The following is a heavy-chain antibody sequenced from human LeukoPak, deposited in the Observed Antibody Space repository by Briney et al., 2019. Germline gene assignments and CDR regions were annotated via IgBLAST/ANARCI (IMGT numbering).Heavy chain of an antibody. V-gene: IGHV1-46*01. D-gene: IGHD6-19*01. CDR1: GYSFTSHY. Sequence: AASVKVSCKASGYSFTSHYIHWLRQAPGQGLEWMGIINPSGGSTDYAQKFQGRVTMTRDASTSTVYMELSSLRFEDTAVYYCARDWGIEGRDIPVAGRSDYYFGLDVWGPGTTVTVSS. CDR3: ARDWGIEGRDIPVAGRSDYYFGLDV. CDR2: INPSGGST. J-gene: IGHJ6*02.